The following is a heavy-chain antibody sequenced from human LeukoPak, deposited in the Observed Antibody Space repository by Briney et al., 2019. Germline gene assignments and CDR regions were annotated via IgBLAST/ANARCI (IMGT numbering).Heavy chain of an antibody. CDR1: GFSFSSYA. CDR2: ISGPGSSR. CDR3: AKVLVPGSGRYSEAD. D-gene: IGHD2-15*01. V-gene: IGHV3-23*01. Sequence: PGGSLRLSCAASGFSFSSYAMSWVRQAPGRGLEWVSTISGPGSSRYSADSMKGRFTISRDNYKNTLFLQMSGLRADDTVVYYCAKVLVPGSGRYSEADWGQGTLVTASS. J-gene: IGHJ4*02.